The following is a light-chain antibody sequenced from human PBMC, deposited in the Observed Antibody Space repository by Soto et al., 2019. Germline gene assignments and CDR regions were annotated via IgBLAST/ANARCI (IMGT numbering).Light chain of an antibody. J-gene: IGKJ4*01. CDR3: QQFSSYPLT. V-gene: IGKV3-11*01. CDR2: DAS. Sequence: EIVLTQSPATLSLSPGERATLSCRASQSVSSYLAWYQQKPGQAPRLLIYDASGRATGIPDRFSGGGSGTDFTLTISRLEPEDFAVYYCQQFSSYPLTFGGGTKVDIK. CDR1: QSVSSY.